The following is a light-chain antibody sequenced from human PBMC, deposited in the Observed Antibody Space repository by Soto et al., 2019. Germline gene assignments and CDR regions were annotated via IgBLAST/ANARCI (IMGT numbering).Light chain of an antibody. Sequence: QPVLTQPPSASGTPGQRFTISCSGSHSHIGSNYVYWYQNLPVTAPKLLIYTDNQRPSGVPDRFSGSKAGTSASLAISGRRSEDEADYFWAAWDDTLRGYWVFAGGTKVTVL. CDR3: AAWDDTLRGYWV. CDR1: HSHIGSNY. CDR2: TDN. V-gene: IGLV1-47*02. J-gene: IGLJ2*01.